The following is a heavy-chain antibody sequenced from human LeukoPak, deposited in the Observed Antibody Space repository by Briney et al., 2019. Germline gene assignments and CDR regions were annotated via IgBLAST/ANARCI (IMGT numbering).Heavy chain of an antibody. CDR1: GGSISSSSYY. CDR3: ARGLFAKRNYPPGKRFDP. Sequence: SETLSLTCTVSGGSISSSSYYWGWIRQPPGTGLEWIGSIYYSGSTYYNPSLKSRVTISVDTSKNQFSLKLSSVTAADTAVYYCARGLFAKRNYPPGKRFDPWGQGTLVTVSS. D-gene: IGHD1-7*01. J-gene: IGHJ5*02. CDR2: IYYSGST. V-gene: IGHV4-39*07.